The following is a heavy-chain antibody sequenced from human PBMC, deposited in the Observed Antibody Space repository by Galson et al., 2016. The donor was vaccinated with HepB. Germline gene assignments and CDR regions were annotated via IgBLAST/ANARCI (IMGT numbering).Heavy chain of an antibody. CDR1: GFTLSTFA. CDR2: ISHGGNEK. V-gene: IGHV3-30*18. D-gene: IGHD1-14*01. Sequence: SLRLSCAGSGFTLSTFAIQWVRQAPGSGLEWESLISHGGNEKCSADSVKGRFAISRYNSGNTLYLQMDTLRVVPATVYYCAKRCGKWFDPWGQGTLVIVSS. J-gene: IGHJ5*02. CDR3: AKRCGKWFDP.